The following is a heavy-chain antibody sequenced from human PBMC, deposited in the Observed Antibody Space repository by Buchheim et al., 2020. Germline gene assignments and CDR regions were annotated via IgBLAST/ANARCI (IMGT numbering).Heavy chain of an antibody. CDR2: IYYSGYT. CDR1: GGSISSNSYY. J-gene: IGHJ5*02. V-gene: IGHV4-39*01. D-gene: IGHD1-14*01. Sequence: QVQLQESGPGLVRPSETLSLTCNVSGGSISSNSYYWGWIRQPPGKALEWIGSIYYSGYTFYNPSLKSRVTIAVDTSKNQFSLKLKSVTAADTAVYYCARNHPIGNWFDPWGQGAL. CDR3: ARNHPIGNWFDP.